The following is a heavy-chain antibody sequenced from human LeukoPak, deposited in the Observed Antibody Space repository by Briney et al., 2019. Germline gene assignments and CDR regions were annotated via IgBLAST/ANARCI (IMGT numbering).Heavy chain of an antibody. D-gene: IGHD7-27*01. CDR1: GFTFSNFG. V-gene: IGHV3-23*01. CDR3: AELTDPD. CDR2: INDNGGKT. Sequence: GGSLRLSCVASGFTFSNFGISWVRQAPGKGLEWVSSINDNGGKTDYADSVKGRFTISRDNSKNTLYLQMNSLRAEDTAVYYCAELTDPDWGQGTLVTVSS. J-gene: IGHJ4*02.